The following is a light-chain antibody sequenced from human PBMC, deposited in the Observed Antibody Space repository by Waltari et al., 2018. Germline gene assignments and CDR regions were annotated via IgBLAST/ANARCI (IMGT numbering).Light chain of an antibody. Sequence: QSALTQPASVSGSPGQSITISCTGTSSDVGGYNFVSWYQQPPGKAPKFMIYEVSNRPSGVSYRCSGSKSGNTASLTISGLQAEDEADYYCSSYTSTNTLVFGGGTKLTVL. CDR1: SSDVGGYNF. CDR2: EVS. CDR3: SSYTSTNTLV. J-gene: IGLJ3*02. V-gene: IGLV2-14*01.